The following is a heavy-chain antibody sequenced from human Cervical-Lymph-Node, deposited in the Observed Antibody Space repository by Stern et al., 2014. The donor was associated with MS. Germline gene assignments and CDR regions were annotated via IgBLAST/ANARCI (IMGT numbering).Heavy chain of an antibody. D-gene: IGHD2-2*01. Sequence: EDQLVESGAEVKKPGESLKISCKGSGYSFTSYWIGWVRQMPGKGLEWMGIINSGDSDTRYRPSFQGQVTISADKSISTAYLQWSSLKASDTAMYYCARRHCSSRRCGWFDPWGQGTLVTVSS. V-gene: IGHV5-51*01. CDR1: GYSFTSYW. CDR3: ARRHCSSRRCGWFDP. J-gene: IGHJ5*02. CDR2: INSGDSDT.